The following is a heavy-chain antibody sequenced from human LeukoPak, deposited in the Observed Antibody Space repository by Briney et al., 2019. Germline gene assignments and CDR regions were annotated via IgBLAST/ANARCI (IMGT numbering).Heavy chain of an antibody. V-gene: IGHV4-39*01. Sequence: PSETLSLTCTVSSASITGSPYFWGWIRQSPGKGLEWIGSISYSGTTYYNPSLKSRVTISVDTSKNQFSLKLNSVTAADTAVFYCAANSADYNTLGSSYKVWGQGTLVTVSS. CDR2: ISYSGTT. CDR3: AANSADYNTLGSSYKV. D-gene: IGHD3-10*01. CDR1: SASITGSPYF. J-gene: IGHJ4*02.